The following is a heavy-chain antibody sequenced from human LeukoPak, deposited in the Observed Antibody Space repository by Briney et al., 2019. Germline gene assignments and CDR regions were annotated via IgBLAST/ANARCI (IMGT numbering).Heavy chain of an antibody. CDR2: IDDSGTNA. CDR3: AKHKGAYYDFWSGYFHNWFDP. Sequence: PGGSLRLSCAASGFTFSSYAMGWVRQVPGKGLEWVSNIDDSGTNAYYGDSVKGRFTISRDNSKNTLYLQMNSLRAEDTAVYYCAKHKGAYYDFWSGYFHNWFDPWGQGTLVTVSS. J-gene: IGHJ5*02. CDR1: GFTFSSYA. D-gene: IGHD3-3*01. V-gene: IGHV3-23*05.